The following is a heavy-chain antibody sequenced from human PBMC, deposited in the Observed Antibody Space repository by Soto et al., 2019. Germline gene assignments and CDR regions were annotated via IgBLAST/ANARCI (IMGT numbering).Heavy chain of an antibody. J-gene: IGHJ4*02. CDR1: GFTFSSYG. V-gene: IGHV3-30*18. CDR3: AKDRGLAVAGLIDY. CDR2: ISYDGSNK. Sequence: GGSLRLSCAASGFTFSSYGMHWVRQAPGKGLEWVAVISYDGSNKYYADSVKGRFTISRDNSKNTLYLQMNSLRAEDTAVYYCAKDRGLAVAGLIDYWGQGTLVTVSS. D-gene: IGHD6-19*01.